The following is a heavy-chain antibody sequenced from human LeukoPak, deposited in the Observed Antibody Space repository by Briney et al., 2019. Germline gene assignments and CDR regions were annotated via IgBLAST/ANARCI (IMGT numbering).Heavy chain of an antibody. D-gene: IGHD4-23*01. CDR3: ARGRPHGNDY. CDR2: IWYDGTNR. V-gene: IGHV3-33*01. Sequence: EWVAVIWYDGTNRYYVDSVKGRFTISRDNSKNTLFLQLNSLRAEDTAVYYCARGRPHGNDYWGQGTLVTVSS. J-gene: IGHJ4*02.